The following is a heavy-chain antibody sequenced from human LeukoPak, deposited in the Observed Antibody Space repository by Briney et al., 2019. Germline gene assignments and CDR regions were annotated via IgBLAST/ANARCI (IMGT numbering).Heavy chain of an antibody. CDR3: ASDNYYDSSGYYF. Sequence: GGSLRLSCAASGFTFSSYWMHWVRQAPGKGLVWVSRINSDGSSTSYADSVKGRFTISRDNARNTLYLQMNSLRAEDTAVYYCASDNYYDSSGYYFWGQGTLVTVSS. D-gene: IGHD3-22*01. CDR1: GFTFSSYW. CDR2: INSDGSST. J-gene: IGHJ4*02. V-gene: IGHV3-74*01.